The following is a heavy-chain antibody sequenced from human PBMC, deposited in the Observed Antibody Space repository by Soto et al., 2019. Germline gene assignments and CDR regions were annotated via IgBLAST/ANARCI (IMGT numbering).Heavy chain of an antibody. V-gene: IGHV3-30-3*01. Sequence: GGYLRLSCAASRLTFSYYAMHWIRQAPGKGLEWVAVILSDGSKQYYAESVKGRFTISRGNSKSTLYLQMNSLRVEDTAVYYCFRKIEVAGPDAFYIWGQGTMVT. J-gene: IGHJ3*02. CDR3: FRKIEVAGPDAFYI. D-gene: IGHD6-19*01. CDR2: ILSDGSKQ. CDR1: RLTFSYYA.